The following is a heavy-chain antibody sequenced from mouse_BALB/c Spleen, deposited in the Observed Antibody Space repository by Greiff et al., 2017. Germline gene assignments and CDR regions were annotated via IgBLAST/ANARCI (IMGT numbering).Heavy chain of an antibody. V-gene: IGHV1-5*01. D-gene: IGHD1-2*01. J-gene: IGHJ1*01. CDR3: TRGDTTAPYWYFDV. CDR2: IYPGNSDT. CDR1: GSSFTSYW. Sequence: EVQLQQSGTVLARPGASVKMSCKASGSSFTSYWMHWVKQRPGQGLEWIGAIYPGNSDTSYNQKFKGKAKLTAVTSDSTAYMELSSLTNEDSAVYDCTRGDTTAPYWYFDVWGAGTTVTVAA.